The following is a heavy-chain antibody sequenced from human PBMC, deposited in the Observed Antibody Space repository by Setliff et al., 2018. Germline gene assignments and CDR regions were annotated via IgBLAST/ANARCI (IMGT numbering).Heavy chain of an antibody. CDR3: ARGRNIKLRLLDT. D-gene: IGHD1-20*01. CDR1: GGTFSYYY. Sequence: SETLSLTCAASGGTFSYYYWTWIRQPPGKGLEWIGEINHSGSTSYNPSLESRVTISIDTSKNQFSLNLIYVTAADTGLYYCARGRNIKLRLLDTWGQGKLVTVSS. J-gene: IGHJ4*02. V-gene: IGHV4-34*01. CDR2: INHSGST.